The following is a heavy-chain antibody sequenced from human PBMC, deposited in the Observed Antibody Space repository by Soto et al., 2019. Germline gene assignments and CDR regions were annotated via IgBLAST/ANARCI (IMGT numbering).Heavy chain of an antibody. CDR3: AKKNPHGDSNKAWLDP. Sequence: QVQLLQSGAELREPGSSVRVSCTPSGGTFVSSAFAWVRQAPGGKIEWMGGIIPILGSTKYAENFLGRLTVRADDSSRTAYLELSSLTFDDTAVYFCAKKNPHGDSNKAWLDPWGQGTLVTVST. J-gene: IGHJ5*02. V-gene: IGHV1-69*01. D-gene: IGHD2-8*01. CDR2: IIPILGST. CDR1: GGTFVSSA.